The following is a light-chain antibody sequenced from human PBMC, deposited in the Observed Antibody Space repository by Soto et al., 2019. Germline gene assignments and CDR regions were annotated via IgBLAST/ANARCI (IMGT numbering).Light chain of an antibody. CDR2: WAS. CDR3: QQYYSTRT. Sequence: DIVRTQSPDSLAVSLGERATINCKSSQSVLYSSNNKNYLAWYQQKPGQPPKLLIYWASTRESGVPDRFSGSGSGTDFTLTISSLQAEDVAVYYCQQYYSTRTFGQGTKLEIK. CDR1: QSVLYSSNNKNY. J-gene: IGKJ2*02. V-gene: IGKV4-1*01.